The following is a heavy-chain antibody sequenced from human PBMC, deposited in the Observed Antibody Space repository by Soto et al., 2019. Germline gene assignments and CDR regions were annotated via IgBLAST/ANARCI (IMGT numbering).Heavy chain of an antibody. Sequence: SETLSLTCTVSGGSISSSSYYWGWIRQPPGKGLEWIGSIYYSGSTYYNPSLKSRVTISVDTSKNQFSLKLSSVTAADTAVYYCATYSSGWFPYMDVWGKGTTITVSS. CDR3: ATYSSGWFPYMDV. V-gene: IGHV4-39*01. CDR1: GGSISSSSYY. D-gene: IGHD6-19*01. J-gene: IGHJ6*03. CDR2: IYYSGST.